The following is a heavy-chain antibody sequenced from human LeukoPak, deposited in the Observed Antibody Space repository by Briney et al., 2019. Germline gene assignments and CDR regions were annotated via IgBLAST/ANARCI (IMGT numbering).Heavy chain of an antibody. CDR1: GFSVSSNY. J-gene: IGHJ5*01. CDR3: AKKAGSGWFWFDS. V-gene: IGHV3-53*01. D-gene: IGHD6-19*01. Sequence: GGSLRLSCAASGFSVSSNYMSWVRHAPGKGLEWVSFIYIGGTTYYADSVRGRFSISRDNSKNTLYLQMNTLIAEDTAVYFCAKKAGSGWFWFDSWGQGTPVTVSS. CDR2: IYIGGTT.